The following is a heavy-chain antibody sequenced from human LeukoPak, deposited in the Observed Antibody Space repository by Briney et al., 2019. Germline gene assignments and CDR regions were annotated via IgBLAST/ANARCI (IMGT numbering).Heavy chain of an antibody. V-gene: IGHV4-30-4*08. CDR3: ARGRPDYDFWSGYDARVDY. CDR2: IYYSGST. CDR1: GGSISSGDYY. Sequence: ESSETLSLTCTVSGGSISSGDYYWSWIRQPPGKGLEWIGYIYYSGSTYYNPSLKSRVTISVDTSKNQFSLKLSSVTAADTAVYYCARGRPDYDFWSGYDARVDYWGQGTLVTVSS. J-gene: IGHJ4*02. D-gene: IGHD3-3*01.